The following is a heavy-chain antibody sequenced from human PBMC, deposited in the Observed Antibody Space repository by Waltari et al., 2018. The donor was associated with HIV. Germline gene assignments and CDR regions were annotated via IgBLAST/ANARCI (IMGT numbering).Heavy chain of an antibody. CDR1: GGSISSSRYY. D-gene: IGHD3-3*01. V-gene: IGHV4-39*01. Sequence: LQLQESGPGLAKPSETLSLTCTVSGGSISSSRYYWGWIRQPPGKGLEWVGSIYYSANTYDNPCLMSRVTISLDASKNQFCLELVSVTAADTSVYYCARISTWFHLEGVDVWGQGTTVTVSS. J-gene: IGHJ6*02. CDR3: ARISTWFHLEGVDV. CDR2: IYYSANT.